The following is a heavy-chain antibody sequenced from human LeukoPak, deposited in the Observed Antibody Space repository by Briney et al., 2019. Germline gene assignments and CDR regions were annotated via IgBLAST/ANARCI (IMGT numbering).Heavy chain of an antibody. D-gene: IGHD6-6*01. Sequence: PSQTLSLTCTVSGGSISSGSYYWSWIRQPAGKGLEWIGRIYTSGSTNYNPSLKSRVTIPVDTSKNQFSLKLSSVTAADTAVYYCATAPSSFNYYYYMDVWGKGTTVTVSS. CDR3: ATAPSSFNYYYYMDV. CDR2: IYTSGST. V-gene: IGHV4-61*02. CDR1: GGSISSGSYY. J-gene: IGHJ6*03.